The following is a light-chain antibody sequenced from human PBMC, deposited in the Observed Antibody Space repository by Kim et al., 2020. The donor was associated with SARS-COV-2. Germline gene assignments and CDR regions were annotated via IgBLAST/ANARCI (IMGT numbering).Light chain of an antibody. CDR3: QQYNSWPWT. CDR1: QSVSSN. J-gene: IGKJ1*01. CDR2: GAS. Sequence: VSPGERATLSCRASQSVSSNLAWYQRKPGQAPRLLIYGASTRATGIPARFSDSGSGTEFTLTISSLQSEDFAVYYCQQYNSWPWTFGQGTKVDIK. V-gene: IGKV3-15*01.